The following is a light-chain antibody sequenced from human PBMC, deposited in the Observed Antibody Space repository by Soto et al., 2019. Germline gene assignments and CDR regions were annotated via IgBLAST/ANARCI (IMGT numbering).Light chain of an antibody. CDR3: QQYYTRIT. CDR2: WAS. CDR1: QSLLYSSDKKNY. Sequence: DTVMTQSPDSLAVSLGERATIKCKSTQSLLYSSDKKNYLAWYQQKPGQPPKLLIYWASIRESGVPERFSGSGSGTDFTLTISSLQAEDVAFYFCQQYYTRITFXQGTRLEIK. V-gene: IGKV4-1*01. J-gene: IGKJ5*01.